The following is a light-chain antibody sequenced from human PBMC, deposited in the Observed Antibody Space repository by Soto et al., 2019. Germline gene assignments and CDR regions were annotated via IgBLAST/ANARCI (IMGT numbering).Light chain of an antibody. CDR2: SAS. V-gene: IGKV1-39*01. J-gene: IGKJ5*01. CDR1: QSISTY. Sequence: DIQMTQSPSSLSASVGDRVTITCRASQSISTYLNWYQQKPGKAPKLLIYSASSLQSGVPSRFSGSGSGTDFTLTISSLQPEDFATYYFQQTYRSWITFGQRKRLDI. CDR3: QQTYRSWIT.